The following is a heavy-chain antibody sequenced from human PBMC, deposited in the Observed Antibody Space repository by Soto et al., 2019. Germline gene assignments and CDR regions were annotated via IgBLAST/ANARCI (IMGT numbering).Heavy chain of an antibody. V-gene: IGHV5-51*01. CDR1: GYSFTSYW. Sequence: GESLKISCKGSGYSFTSYWIGWVRQMPGKGLEWMGIIYPGDSDTRYSPSFQGQVTISADKSISTAYLQWSSLKASDTAMYYCARHAGGIAAAGPLYYYYYYMDVWGKGTTVTVSS. CDR2: IYPGDSDT. J-gene: IGHJ6*03. D-gene: IGHD6-13*01. CDR3: ARHAGGIAAAGPLYYYYYYMDV.